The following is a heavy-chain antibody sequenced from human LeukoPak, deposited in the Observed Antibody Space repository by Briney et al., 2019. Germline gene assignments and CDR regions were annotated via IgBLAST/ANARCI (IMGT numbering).Heavy chain of an antibody. CDR3: TREHRTSINWYAYNHYGMDV. J-gene: IGHJ6*02. Sequence: ASVKVSCKASGYTFTGHYVHWVRQAPGQGLEWMGWINPNSGDSNYAQNFQGRVTMTRDTSISTAYMELSRLSSADTAVYYCTREHRTSINWYAYNHYGMDVWGQGTTVTVSS. CDR2: INPNSGDS. V-gene: IGHV1-2*02. D-gene: IGHD2-2*01. CDR1: GYTFTGHY.